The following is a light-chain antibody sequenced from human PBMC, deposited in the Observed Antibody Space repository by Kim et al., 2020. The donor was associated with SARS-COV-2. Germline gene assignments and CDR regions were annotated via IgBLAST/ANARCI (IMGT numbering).Light chain of an antibody. J-gene: IGLJ2*01. CDR1: QLGDKY. CDR3: QAWDGRVV. CDR2: QDI. V-gene: IGLV3-1*01. Sequence: SSELTQPPSVSVSPGQTASITCSGDQLGDKYVCWYQQKPGQSPVLVIYQDIKRPSGIPERFSGSNSGNTATLTISGTQAMDEADYYCQAWDGRVVFGGGTQLTVL.